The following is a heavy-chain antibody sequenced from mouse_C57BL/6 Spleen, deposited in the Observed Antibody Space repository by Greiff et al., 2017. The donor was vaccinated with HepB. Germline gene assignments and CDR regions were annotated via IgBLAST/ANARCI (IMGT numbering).Heavy chain of an antibody. D-gene: IGHD2-13*01. Sequence: EVQLQQSGPVLVKPGASVKMSCKASGYTFTDYYMNWVKQSHGKSLEWIGVINPYNGGTSYNQKFKGKATLTVDKSSSTAYMELNSLTSEDSAVYYCARRGDYSYAMDYWGQGTSVTVSS. CDR3: ARRGDYSYAMDY. V-gene: IGHV1-19*01. J-gene: IGHJ4*01. CDR2: INPYNGGT. CDR1: GYTFTDYY.